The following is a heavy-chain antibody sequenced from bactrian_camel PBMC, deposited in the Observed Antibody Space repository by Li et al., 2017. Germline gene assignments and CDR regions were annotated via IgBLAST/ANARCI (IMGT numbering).Heavy chain of an antibody. CDR3: ATPSVVGSARIYEYNY. CDR1: GFTFGSYW. Sequence: HVKLVESGGGLVQPGESLRLSCATSGFTFGSYWLYWVRQAPGKGLEWVSTIDNDSRTTYYQDSVKGRFTISRDNAKNTIYLQMNSLKSEDTALYYCATPSVVGSARIYEYNYWGQGTQVTVS. CDR2: IDNDSRTT. D-gene: IGHD5*01. V-gene: IGHV3S1*01. J-gene: IGHJ4*01.